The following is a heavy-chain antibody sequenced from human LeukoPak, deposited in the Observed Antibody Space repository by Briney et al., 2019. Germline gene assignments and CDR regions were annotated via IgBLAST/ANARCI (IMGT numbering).Heavy chain of an antibody. Sequence: GESLKISCKGSGYSFTSYWINWVCQMPGKGLEWMGIIFPSDSDTRYSPSFQGQVTMSVDKSSNTAYLQWSTVKASDTAMYYCARQTTFDVWGQGTMVTVSS. V-gene: IGHV5-51*01. J-gene: IGHJ3*01. CDR1: GYSFTSYW. CDR3: ARQTTFDV. CDR2: IFPSDSDT. D-gene: IGHD4-11*01.